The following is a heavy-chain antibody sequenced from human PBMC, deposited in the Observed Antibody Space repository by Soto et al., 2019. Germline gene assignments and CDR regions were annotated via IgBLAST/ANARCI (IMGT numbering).Heavy chain of an antibody. Sequence: QVQLVQSGAEVKKPGSSVKVSCKASGGSFSTYGISWVRQAPGQGLEWMGGFIPVFTTAKYAQKFQGRVSITADESTYTAYMELSSLRSEATAVYFWARDGVDVSRTTVRHGALDIWGQGTVVTVSS. CDR2: FIPVFTTA. D-gene: IGHD4-17*01. CDR3: ARDGVDVSRTTVRHGALDI. V-gene: IGHV1-69*01. J-gene: IGHJ3*02. CDR1: GGSFSTYG.